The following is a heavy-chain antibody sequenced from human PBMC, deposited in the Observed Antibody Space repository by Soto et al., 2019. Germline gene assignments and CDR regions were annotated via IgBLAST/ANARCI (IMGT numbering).Heavy chain of an antibody. D-gene: IGHD3-10*01. CDR2: IIPIFGTA. CDR1: GGTFSSYA. Sequence: QVQLVQSGAEVKKPGSSVKVSCKASGGTFSSYAISCVRQAPGQGLEWMGGIIPIFGTANYAQKFQGRVMFTADEPPSAAYMGLSSLRSGDTAVYYCARDGGVRGFIPKWFDPWGQGTLVTVSS. J-gene: IGHJ5*02. CDR3: ARDGGVRGFIPKWFDP. V-gene: IGHV1-69*01.